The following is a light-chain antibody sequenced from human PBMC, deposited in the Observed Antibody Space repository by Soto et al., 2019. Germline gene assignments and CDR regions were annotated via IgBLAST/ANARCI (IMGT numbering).Light chain of an antibody. CDR3: QSYDSSLSGSV. Sequence: QSVLTQPPSVSGAPGQRVTISCTGSSSNIGAGYDVHWYQQLPGTAPKLLIYGNSNRPSGVPDRFSGSKSGTPASLAITGLQAEDEADYYCQSYDSSLSGSVFGGGTKLTVL. CDR2: GNS. CDR1: SSNIGAGYD. V-gene: IGLV1-40*01. J-gene: IGLJ3*02.